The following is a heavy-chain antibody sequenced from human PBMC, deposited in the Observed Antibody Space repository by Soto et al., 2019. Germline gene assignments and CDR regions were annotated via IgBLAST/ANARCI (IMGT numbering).Heavy chain of an antibody. CDR1: GYSFTDDW. CDR3: ARHPYGDYDVMDV. D-gene: IGHD4-17*01. J-gene: IGHJ6*02. Sequence: GESLKISCKGSGYSFTDDWIGWVRQMPGKGLGWMGIIYPGDSDTRYSPSFQGQVTISADKSISTAYLQWSSLTASDIAMYYCARHPYGDYDVMDVWGQGTTVTVSS. V-gene: IGHV5-51*01. CDR2: IYPGDSDT.